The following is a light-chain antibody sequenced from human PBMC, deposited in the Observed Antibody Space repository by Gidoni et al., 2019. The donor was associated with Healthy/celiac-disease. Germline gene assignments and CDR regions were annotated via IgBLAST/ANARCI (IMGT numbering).Light chain of an antibody. Sequence: EIVLTQSPGTLSLSPGERATLSCRASQSVSSSYLAWYQQKHGQAPSLLIYGASSRATGIPARFSGSGSGTDFTLTISRLEPEDFAVYYCQQYGSSPSALTFXGXTKVEIK. J-gene: IGKJ4*01. V-gene: IGKV3-20*01. CDR3: QQYGSSPSALT. CDR1: QSVSSSY. CDR2: GAS.